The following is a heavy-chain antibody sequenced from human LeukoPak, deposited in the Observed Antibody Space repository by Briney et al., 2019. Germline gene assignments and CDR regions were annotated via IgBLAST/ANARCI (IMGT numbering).Heavy chain of an antibody. CDR2: IYYSGST. J-gene: IGHJ5*02. CDR3: ARGGVTGTTFWFDP. CDR1: GVSISSYY. V-gene: IGHV4-59*01. Sequence: SETLSLTCTVSGVSISSYYWSWIRQPPGKGLEWIGYIYYSGSTNYNPSLKSRVTISVDTSKNQFSLKLSSVTAADTAVYYCARGGVTGTTFWFDPWGQGTLVTVSS. D-gene: IGHD1-20*01.